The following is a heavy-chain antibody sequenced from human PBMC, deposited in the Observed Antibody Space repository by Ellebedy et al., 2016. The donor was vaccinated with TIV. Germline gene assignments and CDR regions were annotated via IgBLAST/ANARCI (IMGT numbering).Heavy chain of an antibody. J-gene: IGHJ6*02. V-gene: IGHV1-3*04. CDR2: INTGNGNT. Sequence: ASVKVSXXASGHIFTTYGIHWVRQAPGQRPEWMGWINTGNGNTKYSQKFQGRITITRDTTATTAYMELSGLMSEDTAVYYCATREWQDPMDVWGQGTTVTV. D-gene: IGHD3-3*01. CDR1: GHIFTTYG. CDR3: ATREWQDPMDV.